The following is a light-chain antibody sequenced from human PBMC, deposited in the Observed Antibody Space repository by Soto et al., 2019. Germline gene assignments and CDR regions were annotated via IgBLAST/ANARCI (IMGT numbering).Light chain of an antibody. Sequence: EIVLTQSPGTLFLSPGERATLSCRASQSVSSSSLAWYQQKPGQAPRLLIYGASSRATGIPDRFSGSGSGTDFTHTLSRLEPEDFAVYFCQHFGSSPGYTFGQGTKLQIK. CDR3: QHFGSSPGYT. J-gene: IGKJ2*01. CDR1: QSVSSSS. V-gene: IGKV3-20*01. CDR2: GAS.